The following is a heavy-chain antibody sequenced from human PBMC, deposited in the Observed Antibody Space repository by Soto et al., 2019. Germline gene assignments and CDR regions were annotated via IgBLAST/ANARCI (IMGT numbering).Heavy chain of an antibody. J-gene: IGHJ4*02. D-gene: IGHD6-13*01. CDR3: VRDSIAASGVES. V-gene: IGHV1-69*12. Sequence: QVQLVQSGAEVKKPGSSVTVSCKVSGGPFSSYTLSWVRQAPGQGPEWMGEIIPLFGTTNYVQGFQGRLTIAADVSTNTAYMELSSLRSDDTALYYCVRDSIAASGVESWGQGTLVTVS. CDR1: GGPFSSYT. CDR2: IIPLFGTT.